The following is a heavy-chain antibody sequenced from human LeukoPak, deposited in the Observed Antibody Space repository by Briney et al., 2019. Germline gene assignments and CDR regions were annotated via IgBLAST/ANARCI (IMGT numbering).Heavy chain of an antibody. Sequence: PSETLSLTCTVSGGSISSSSYYWGWIRQPPGKGLEWIGSIYHSGSTYYNPSLKSRVTISVDTSKNQFSLKLSSVTAADTAMYYCARASGGDGSGSLWGQGTLVTVSS. CDR3: ARASGGDGSGSL. J-gene: IGHJ4*02. CDR1: GGSISSSSYY. D-gene: IGHD3-10*01. CDR2: IYHSGST. V-gene: IGHV4-39*07.